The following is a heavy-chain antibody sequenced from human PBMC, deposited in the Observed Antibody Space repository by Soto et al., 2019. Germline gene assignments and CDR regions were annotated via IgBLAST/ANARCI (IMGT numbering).Heavy chain of an antibody. CDR1: GGSISSYY. V-gene: IGHV4-59*01. CDR2: IYYSGST. Sequence: SETLSLTCTVSGGSISSYYWSWIRQPPGKGLEWIGYIYYSGSTNYNPSLKSRVTISVDTSKIQFSLKLSSVTAADTAVYYCARDLGRRSGDGYNRYFDYWGQGTLVTVSS. J-gene: IGHJ4*02. D-gene: IGHD2-21*01. CDR3: ARDLGRRSGDGYNRYFDY.